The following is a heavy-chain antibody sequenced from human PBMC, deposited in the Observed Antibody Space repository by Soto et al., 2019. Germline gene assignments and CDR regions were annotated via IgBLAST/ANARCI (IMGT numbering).Heavy chain of an antibody. CDR2: IIPIFGTA. CDR1: GGTFSSYA. CDR3: SRASYCSGGSCYSVGDAFDI. D-gene: IGHD2-15*01. V-gene: IGHV1-69*12. J-gene: IGHJ3*02. Sequence: QVQLVQSGAEVKKPGSSVKVSCKASGGTFSSYAISWVRQAPGQGLEWMGGIIPIFGTANYAQKFQGRVTITAEESTSTAYMELSSWRSEDTAVYYCSRASYCSGGSCYSVGDAFDIWGQGTMVTVSS.